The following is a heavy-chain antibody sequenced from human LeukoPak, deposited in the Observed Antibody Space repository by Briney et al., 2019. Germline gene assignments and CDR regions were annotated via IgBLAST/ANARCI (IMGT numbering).Heavy chain of an antibody. Sequence: RASVKVSCKASGYTFTSYGISWVRQAPGQGLEWMGWISAYNGNTNYAQKLQGRVTMTTDTSTSTAYMELRSLRSDDTAVYYCARVALKPYCGGDCYPFDYWGQGTLVTVSS. CDR1: GYTFTSYG. V-gene: IGHV1-18*01. CDR2: ISAYNGNT. D-gene: IGHD2-21*02. J-gene: IGHJ4*02. CDR3: ARVALKPYCGGDCYPFDY.